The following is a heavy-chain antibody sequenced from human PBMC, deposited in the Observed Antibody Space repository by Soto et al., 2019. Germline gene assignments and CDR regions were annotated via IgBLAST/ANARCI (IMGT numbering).Heavy chain of an antibody. D-gene: IGHD6-6*01. V-gene: IGHV3-30-3*01. Sequence: QVQLVESGGGVVQPGRSLRLACAASGFTFSSYAMHWVRQAPGKGLEWVAVISYDGSNKYYADSVNGRFTISRDNSKNTLYLQMNSLRAEDTAVYYCAWGCHYSSSSLIGYWGQGTLVTVSS. J-gene: IGHJ4*02. CDR1: GFTFSSYA. CDR3: AWGCHYSSSSLIGY. CDR2: ISYDGSNK.